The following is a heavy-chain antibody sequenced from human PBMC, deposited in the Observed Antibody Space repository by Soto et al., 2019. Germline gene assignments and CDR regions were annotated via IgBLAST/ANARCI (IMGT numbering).Heavy chain of an antibody. D-gene: IGHD3-22*01. CDR2: IKSKTDSGTT. CDR1: GFTFSNAW. V-gene: IGHV3-15*01. CDR3: TTDYYYDTSGSRVGSFDY. J-gene: IGHJ4*02. Sequence: GGSLRLSCATSGFTFSNAWMSWVRQAPGKGLEWVGRIKSKTDSGTTDYAAPVKGRFTISRDDSKNTLYLQVNSLKSEDTAVYYCTTDYYYDTSGSRVGSFDYWGQGTLVTVSS.